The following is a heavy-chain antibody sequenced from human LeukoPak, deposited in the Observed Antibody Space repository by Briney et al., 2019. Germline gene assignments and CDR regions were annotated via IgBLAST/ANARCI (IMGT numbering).Heavy chain of an antibody. CDR2: ISSSSSYI. Sequence: GGSLRLSCAASGFTFSSYSMNWVRQAPGKGLEWVSSISSSSSYIYYADSVKGRFTISRDNAKNSLYLQMNSLRAEDTAVYYCARAYCSSTSCYMEDYYYYYMDVWGKGTTVTVSS. J-gene: IGHJ6*03. D-gene: IGHD2-2*02. CDR1: GFTFSSYS. V-gene: IGHV3-21*01. CDR3: ARAYCSSTSCYMEDYYYYYMDV.